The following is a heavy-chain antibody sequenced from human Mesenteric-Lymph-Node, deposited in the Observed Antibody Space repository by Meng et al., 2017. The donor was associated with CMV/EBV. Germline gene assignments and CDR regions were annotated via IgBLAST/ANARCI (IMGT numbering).Heavy chain of an antibody. CDR1: GFPFSSHA. J-gene: IGHJ4*02. V-gene: IGHV3-30*02. CDR2: IRYDAMSNT. CDR3: ARGDGYNGGFGD. Sequence: GGSLRLSCAASGFPFSSHAMHWVRQAPGKGLEWVACIRYDAMSNTYYADSVKGRFTISRDNSKSTLFLQMDSLRAEDTAVYYCARGDGYNGGFGDWGQGTLVTVSS. D-gene: IGHD5-24*01.